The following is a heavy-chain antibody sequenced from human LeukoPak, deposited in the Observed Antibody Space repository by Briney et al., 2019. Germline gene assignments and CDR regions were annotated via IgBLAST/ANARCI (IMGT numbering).Heavy chain of an antibody. J-gene: IGHJ4*02. V-gene: IGHV3-53*01. CDR3: ARTYSSGWYYFDY. CDR2: IYSGGST. D-gene: IGHD6-19*01. CDR1: GFTVSSNY. Sequence: QTGGSLRLSCAASGFTVSSNYMSWVRQAPGKGLEWVSVIYSGGSTYYADSVKGRFTISRDNSKNALYLQMNSLRAEDTAVYYCARTYSSGWYYFDYWGQGTLVTVSS.